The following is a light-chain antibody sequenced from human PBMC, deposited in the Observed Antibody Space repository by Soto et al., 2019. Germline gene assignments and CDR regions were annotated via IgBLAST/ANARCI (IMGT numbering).Light chain of an antibody. CDR1: QRISNY. CDR2: AAS. CDR3: QQSYSTPRT. Sequence: DIQMTQSPSSLSVSVGDRVTITCRASQRISNYLNWYQQKPGKAPKLLIYAASTLQSGVPSRFSGSGSGTDFTLTVSSLQPEDFATYYCQQSYSTPRTFGQGTKVEIK. V-gene: IGKV1-39*01. J-gene: IGKJ1*01.